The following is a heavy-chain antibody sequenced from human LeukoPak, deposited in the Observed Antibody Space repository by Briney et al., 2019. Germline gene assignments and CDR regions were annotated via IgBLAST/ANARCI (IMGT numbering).Heavy chain of an antibody. V-gene: IGHV3-30*04. CDR3: AKLYGDFDY. D-gene: IGHD4-17*01. CDR1: GFTFSSYA. CDR2: ISYDGSNK. Sequence: PGGSLRLSCAASGFTFSSYAMHWVRQAPGKGLEWVAVISYDGSNKYYADSVKGRFTISRDNSKNTLYLQMNSLSAEDKAVYYCAKLYGDFDYWGQGTLVTVSS. J-gene: IGHJ4*02.